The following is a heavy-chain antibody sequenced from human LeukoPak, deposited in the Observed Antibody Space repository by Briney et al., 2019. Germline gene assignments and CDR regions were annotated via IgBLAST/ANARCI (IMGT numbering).Heavy chain of an antibody. V-gene: IGHV3-30*04. CDR2: ISYDGSNK. J-gene: IGHJ4*02. CDR3: AKVRFYYDSSPLADY. Sequence: PGGSLRLSCAASGFTFSSYAMHWVRQAPGKGLEWVAVISYDGSNKYYADSVKGRFTISRDNSKNTLYLQMNSLRADDTAVYYCAKVRFYYDSSPLADYWGQGTLVTVSS. D-gene: IGHD3-22*01. CDR1: GFTFSSYA.